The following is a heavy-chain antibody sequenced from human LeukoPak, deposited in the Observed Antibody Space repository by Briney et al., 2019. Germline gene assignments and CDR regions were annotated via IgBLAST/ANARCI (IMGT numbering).Heavy chain of an antibody. CDR3: ARDSVMVRGVITPFDY. CDR1: GFTVSSNY. V-gene: IGHV3-53*01. Sequence: GGSLRLSCAASGFTVSSNYMSWVRQAPGKGLEWVSIIYSGGTTYYADSVKGRFTISRDNAKNSLYLQMNSLRAEDTAVYYCARDSVMVRGVITPFDYWGQGTLVTVSS. J-gene: IGHJ4*02. D-gene: IGHD3-10*01. CDR2: IYSGGTT.